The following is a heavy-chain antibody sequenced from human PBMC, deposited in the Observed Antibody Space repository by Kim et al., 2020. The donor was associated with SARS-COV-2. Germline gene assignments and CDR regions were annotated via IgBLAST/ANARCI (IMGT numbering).Heavy chain of an antibody. CDR2: IKSLSDGGTS. D-gene: IGHD2-2*01. V-gene: IGHV3-15*01. CDR3: TTVSMR. Sequence: GGSLRLSCAVSGIPFSNAWMNWVRQAPGRGLEWVGRIKSLSDGGTSDYAAPVKGRFTISIDDSKNTLYLQMNSLKSEDAGVYYCTTVSMRWGQGTLVTVSS. CDR1: GIPFSNAW. J-gene: IGHJ4*02.